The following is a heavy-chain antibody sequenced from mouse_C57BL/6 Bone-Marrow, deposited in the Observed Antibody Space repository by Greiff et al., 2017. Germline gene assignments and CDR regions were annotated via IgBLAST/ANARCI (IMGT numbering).Heavy chain of an antibody. V-gene: IGHV1-69*01. J-gene: IGHJ3*01. CDR2: IDPSDSYT. D-gene: IGHD2-3*01. CDR1: GYTFTSYW. CDR3: ARDGYYPPWFAY. Sequence: VQLQQPGAELVMPGASVKLSCKASGYTFTSYWMHWVKQRPGQGLEWIGEIDPSDSYTNYNQKFKGKSTLTVAKSSSTAYMQLSSLTSEDSAVYYCARDGYYPPWFAYWGQGTLVTVSA.